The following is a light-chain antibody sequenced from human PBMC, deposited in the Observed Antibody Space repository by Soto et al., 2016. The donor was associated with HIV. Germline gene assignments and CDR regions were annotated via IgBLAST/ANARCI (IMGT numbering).Light chain of an antibody. CDR1: ALPKQY. J-gene: IGLJ2*01. CDR3: QSSDSSGTYNVV. V-gene: IGLV3-25*03. CDR2: KDT. Sequence: SYELTQPPSVSASPGQTARITCSGDALPKQYVYWYQQKSGQVPVLVIYKDTKRTSGISERFSGSSSGTTATLTISAVQAEDEADYYCQSSDSSGTYNVVFGGGTKLTV.